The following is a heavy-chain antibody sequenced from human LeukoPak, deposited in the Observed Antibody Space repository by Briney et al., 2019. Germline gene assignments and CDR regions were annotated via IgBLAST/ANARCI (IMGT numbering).Heavy chain of an antibody. CDR1: GYTFTSYA. CDR3: ARDRNTAMVRPTDFDY. Sequence: ASVKVSCKASGYTFTSYAMNWVRQAPGQGLEWMGWINPNSGGTNYAQKLQGRVTLTTDTSTSTAYMDLRSLRSDDTAVYYCARDRNTAMVRPTDFDYWGQGTLVTVSS. D-gene: IGHD5-18*01. V-gene: IGHV1-18*01. CDR2: INPNSGGT. J-gene: IGHJ4*02.